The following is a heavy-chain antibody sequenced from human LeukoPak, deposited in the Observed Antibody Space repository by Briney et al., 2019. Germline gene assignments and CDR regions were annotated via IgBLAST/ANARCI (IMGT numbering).Heavy chain of an antibody. CDR2: IYYSGSS. Sequence: PSETLSLTCTVSGASISSYYWSWIRQPPGKGLEWIGYIYYSGSSNYNPSLKSRVTISVDTSKSQFSLKLSSVTAADTAVYYCARGGGRGAGRPRADSFDPWGQGTLVTVSS. D-gene: IGHD6-6*01. J-gene: IGHJ5*02. CDR1: GASISSYY. CDR3: ARGGGRGAGRPRADSFDP. V-gene: IGHV4-59*01.